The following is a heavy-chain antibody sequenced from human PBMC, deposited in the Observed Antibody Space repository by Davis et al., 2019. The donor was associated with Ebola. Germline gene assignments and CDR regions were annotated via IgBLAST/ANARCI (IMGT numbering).Heavy chain of an antibody. Sequence: SVKVSCKASGGIFNSYAISWVRQAPGQGLEWMGGVIPILAISNYAQKFQDRLTITADASTSTAYMELSSLTSEDTALYYCARDKSVANQQLVRGFFEYWGQGTLVTVSS. CDR1: GGIFNSYA. CDR3: ARDKSVANQQLVRGFFEY. D-gene: IGHD6-13*01. CDR2: VIPILAIS. J-gene: IGHJ4*02. V-gene: IGHV1-69*10.